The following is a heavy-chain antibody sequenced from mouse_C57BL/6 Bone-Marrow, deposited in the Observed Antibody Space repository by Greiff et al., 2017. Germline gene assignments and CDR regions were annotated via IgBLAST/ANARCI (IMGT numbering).Heavy chain of an antibody. CDR1: GYTFTSYG. CDR2: IYPRSGNT. J-gene: IGHJ1*03. Sequence: VQLQESGAELARPGASVKLSCKASGYTFTSYGISWVKQRTGQGLEWIGEIYPRSGNTYYNAKFKGKATLTADKSSSTAYMELRSLTSEDSAVYFCARARYWYFDVWGTGTTVTVSS. CDR3: ARARYWYFDV. V-gene: IGHV1-81*01.